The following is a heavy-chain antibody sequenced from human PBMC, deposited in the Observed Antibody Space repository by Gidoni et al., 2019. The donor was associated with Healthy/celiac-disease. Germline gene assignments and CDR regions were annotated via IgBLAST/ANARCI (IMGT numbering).Heavy chain of an antibody. CDR1: GFTFSSYA. CDR3: AKPPVYSSSSFAFDI. CDR2: ISGSGGST. D-gene: IGHD6-6*01. V-gene: IGHV3-23*01. J-gene: IGHJ3*02. Sequence: EVQLLESGGGLVQPGGSLTLSCAASGFTFSSYAMSWVRQAPGKGLEWVSAISGSGGSTYYAGSVKGRFTISRDNSKNTLYLQMNSLRAEDTGVYYCAKPPVYSSSSFAFDIWGQGTMVTVSS.